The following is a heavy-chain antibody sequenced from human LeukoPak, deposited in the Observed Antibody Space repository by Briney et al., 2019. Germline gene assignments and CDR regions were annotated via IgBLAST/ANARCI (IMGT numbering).Heavy chain of an antibody. J-gene: IGHJ4*02. D-gene: IGHD3-22*01. CDR2: IIPIFGTA. Sequence: SVKVSCKASGYTFTSYYMHWVRQAPGQGLEWMGGIIPIFGTANYAQKFQGRVTITADESTSTAYMELSSLRSEDTAVYYCARPNNPVVVDYYDSSGYYLDYWGQGTLVTVSS. CDR3: ARPNNPVVVDYYDSSGYYLDY. CDR1: GYTFTSYY. V-gene: IGHV1-69*13.